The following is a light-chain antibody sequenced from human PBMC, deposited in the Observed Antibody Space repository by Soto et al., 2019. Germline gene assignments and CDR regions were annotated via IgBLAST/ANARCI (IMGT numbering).Light chain of an antibody. CDR3: QQRSNWPRGT. J-gene: IGKJ2*02. CDR1: QSVSTY. Sequence: PGERATLSCRASQSVSTYLAWYQQKPGQAPRLLIYDASNRATGIPARFSGSGSGTDFTLTISSLEPEDFAVYYCQQRSNWPRGTFGQGTKLEIK. V-gene: IGKV3-11*01. CDR2: DAS.